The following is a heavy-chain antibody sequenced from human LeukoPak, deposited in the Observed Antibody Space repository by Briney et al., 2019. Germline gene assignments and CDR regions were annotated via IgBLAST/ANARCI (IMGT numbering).Heavy chain of an antibody. J-gene: IGHJ4*02. V-gene: IGHV3-48*01. Sequence: GGSLRLSCAASGFTFSSYSINWVRQAPGKGLEWVSYISSSSSTIYYADSVKGRFTISRDNAKNSLYLQMNSLRAEDTAVYYCARAQTARAPWAFDYWGQGTLVTVSS. CDR2: ISSSSSTI. D-gene: IGHD1-14*01. CDR1: GFTFSSYS. CDR3: ARAQTARAPWAFDY.